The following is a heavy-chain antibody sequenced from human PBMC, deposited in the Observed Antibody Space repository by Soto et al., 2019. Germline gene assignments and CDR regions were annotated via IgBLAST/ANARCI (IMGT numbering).Heavy chain of an antibody. D-gene: IGHD1-7*01. CDR1: GFTFSSYG. J-gene: IGHJ2*01. CDR3: AKDRELELRLGSFLDL. V-gene: IGHV3-30*18. CDR2: ISYDGSNK. Sequence: QVQLVEYGGGVVQPGRSLRLSCAASGFTFSSYGMHWVRQAPGKGLEWVAVISYDGSNKYYADSVKGRFTISRDNSKNTLYLQMNSLRAEDTAVYYCAKDRELELRLGSFLDLWGRGTLVTVSS.